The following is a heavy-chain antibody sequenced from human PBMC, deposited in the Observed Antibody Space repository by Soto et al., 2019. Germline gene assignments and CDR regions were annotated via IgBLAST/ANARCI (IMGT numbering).Heavy chain of an antibody. CDR3: ARYSYGTRYWFDP. D-gene: IGHD5-18*01. CDR1: GGSISSGDYY. Sequence: PSETLSLTCTVSGGSISSGDYYWSWIRQPPGKGLEWIGYIYYSGSTNYNPSLKSRVTISVDTSKNQFSLKLSSVTAADTAVYYCARYSYGTRYWFDPWGQGTLVTVSS. V-gene: IGHV4-61*08. CDR2: IYYSGST. J-gene: IGHJ5*02.